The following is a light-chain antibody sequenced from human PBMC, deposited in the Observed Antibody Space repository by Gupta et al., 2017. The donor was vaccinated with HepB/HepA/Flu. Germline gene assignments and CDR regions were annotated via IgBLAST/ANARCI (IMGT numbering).Light chain of an antibody. J-gene: IGLJ2*01. CDR1: KLGDKY. CDR3: QAWDSSTVV. V-gene: IGLV3-1*01. CDR2: QDS. Sequence: YELTQPLSVSVSPGQTARITCSGDKLGDKYACWYQQKPGQSPVLVIYQDSKRPSGIPERFSGSNSGNTATLTISGTQAMDEADYYCQAWDSSTVVFGGGTKLTVL.